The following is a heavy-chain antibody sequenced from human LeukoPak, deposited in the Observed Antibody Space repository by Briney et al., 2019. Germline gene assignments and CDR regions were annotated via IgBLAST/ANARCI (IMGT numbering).Heavy chain of an antibody. V-gene: IGHV3-30*02. J-gene: IGHJ4*02. CDR1: GFTFSRYG. D-gene: IGHD7-27*01. CDR3: AKDSNWAFDY. CDR2: IRKDGSDK. Sequence: GGSLRPSCGASGFTFSRYGVHWVRQAPGKGLEWVAYIRKDGSDKYYADSVKGRFTISRDSSKNMVYLQMNSLRAEDTAVYYCAKDSNWAFDYWGQGTLVSVSS.